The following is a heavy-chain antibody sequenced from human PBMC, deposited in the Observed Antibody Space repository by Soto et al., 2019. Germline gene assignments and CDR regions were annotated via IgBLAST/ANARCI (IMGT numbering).Heavy chain of an antibody. J-gene: IGHJ4*02. Sequence: EVQLLESGGDLVQPGGSLRLSCVASGLTFSRFALSWVRQSPGKGLEWVSAISGGGGSTYYADSVKGRFTVSRDNSKDTLYLLMNTLRTEDTAVYYCTKFVFYGDSLVEYWGQGTLVTVSS. V-gene: IGHV3-23*01. CDR1: GLTFSRFA. CDR3: TKFVFYGDSLVEY. D-gene: IGHD4-17*01. CDR2: ISGGGGST.